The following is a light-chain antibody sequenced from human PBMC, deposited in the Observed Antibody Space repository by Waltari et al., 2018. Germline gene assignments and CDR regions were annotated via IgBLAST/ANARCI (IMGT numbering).Light chain of an antibody. CDR1: QSVSYY. CDR2: DAY. V-gene: IGKV3-11*01. Sequence: VLTQSEATLSLSPGERATLSCSASQSVSYYLAWYHQKLGQAPRLLIYDAYNRATGIPARFSVSAYGTAVYLTVSSLEPQDCAVYYCQQRTNWPLTFGGGTKVEI. J-gene: IGKJ4*01. CDR3: QQRTNWPLT.